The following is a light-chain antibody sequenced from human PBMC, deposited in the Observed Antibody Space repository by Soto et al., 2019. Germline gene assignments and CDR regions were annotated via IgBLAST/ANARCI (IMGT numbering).Light chain of an antibody. Sequence: QSALTQPASVSGSPGQSITISCTGTSSDVGGYNYVSLYQQHLGKAPKLIIYHVSDRPSGSFSRFSGSKSGNTASLTIFGLQAEDEDDYYCSSYTSSSTYVFGTGTRSPS. J-gene: IGLJ1*01. V-gene: IGLV2-14*01. CDR1: SSDVGGYNY. CDR2: HVS. CDR3: SSYTSSSTYV.